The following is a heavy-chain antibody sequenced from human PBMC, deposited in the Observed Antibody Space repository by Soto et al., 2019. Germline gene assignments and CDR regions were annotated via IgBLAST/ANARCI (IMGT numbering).Heavy chain of an antibody. CDR1: GFTFSNYA. CDR2: MSASGGGV. Sequence: PGGSLRLSCAASGFTFSNYALSWVRQAPGKALEWVSGMSASGGGVYYADSVRGRFTISRDNSKNTLYLQMNSLRVEVTAVYYCVKDSTSRYCSGGSCYYSGSFVDYWGQGTLVTVSS. J-gene: IGHJ4*02. CDR3: VKDSTSRYCSGGSCYYSGSFVDY. D-gene: IGHD2-15*01. V-gene: IGHV3-23*01.